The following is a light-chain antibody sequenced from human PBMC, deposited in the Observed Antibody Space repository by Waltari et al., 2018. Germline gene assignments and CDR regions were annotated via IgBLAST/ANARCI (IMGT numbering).Light chain of an antibody. CDR1: QDINKE. CDR2: AAS. CDR3: QQDYTTPYS. V-gene: IGKV1-6*01. Sequence: GDGVTVTCRASQDINKELSWYQQKPGKAPTLLIYAASSLQTGVSSRFSGSGSGTDFTLTISSLQPEDVATYYCQQDYTTPYSFGQGTKVEIK. J-gene: IGKJ2*03.